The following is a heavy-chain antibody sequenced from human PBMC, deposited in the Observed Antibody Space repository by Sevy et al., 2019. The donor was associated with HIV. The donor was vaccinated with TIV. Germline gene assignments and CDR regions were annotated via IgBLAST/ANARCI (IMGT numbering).Heavy chain of an antibody. CDR2: INSDGGSL. Sequence: GGSLRLSCAASGFTFSSSWMHWVRQVPGKGRVWVSRINSDGGSLSYADSVKGRFTISRDNAKKTLYLQMNSLRTEDTAMDFCARGTRGTFDSWGQGALVTVSS. V-gene: IGHV3-74*01. CDR3: ARGTRGTFDS. CDR1: GFTFSSSW. J-gene: IGHJ4*02. D-gene: IGHD1-1*01.